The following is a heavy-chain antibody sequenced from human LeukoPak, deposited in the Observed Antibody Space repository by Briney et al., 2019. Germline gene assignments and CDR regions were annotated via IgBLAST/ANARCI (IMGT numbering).Heavy chain of an antibody. D-gene: IGHD5-18*01. CDR3: AKGGSGYSYGYWYYGMDV. J-gene: IGHJ6*02. V-gene: IGHV3-23*01. CDR1: GFTFSSYA. Sequence: GGSLRLSCAASGFTFSSYAMSWVRQAPGKGLEWVSAISGSGGSTYYADSVKSRFTISRDNSKNTLYLQMNSLRAEDTAVYYCAKGGSGYSYGYWYYGMDVWGQGTTVTVSS. CDR2: ISGSGGST.